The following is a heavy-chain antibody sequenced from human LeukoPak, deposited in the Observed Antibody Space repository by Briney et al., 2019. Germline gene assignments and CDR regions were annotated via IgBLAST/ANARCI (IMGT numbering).Heavy chain of an antibody. Sequence: ASVKVSCEASVYTFTGYYMHWVRQAPGQGLEWMGWINPNSGGTNYAQKFQGRVTMTRDTSISTAYMELSRLRSDDTAVYYCAKYAKGYYFDYWGQGTLVTVSS. J-gene: IGHJ4*02. D-gene: IGHD2-8*01. CDR2: INPNSGGT. CDR3: AKYAKGYYFDY. CDR1: VYTFTGYY. V-gene: IGHV1-2*02.